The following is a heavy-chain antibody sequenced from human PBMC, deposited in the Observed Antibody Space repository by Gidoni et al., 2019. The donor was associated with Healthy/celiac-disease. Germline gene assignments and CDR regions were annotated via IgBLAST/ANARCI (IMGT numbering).Heavy chain of an antibody. CDR3: ARGGGYYGSGSYSG. V-gene: IGHV3-33*01. Sequence: QVQLVESGGGVVQPGRSLRLSCAASGFTFSSYVMHWVRQAPGKGLEWVAVIWYDGSNKYYADSVKGRFTISRDNSKNTLYLQMNSLRAEDTAVYYCARGGGYYGSGSYSGWGQGTLVTVSS. J-gene: IGHJ4*02. CDR2: IWYDGSNK. D-gene: IGHD3-10*01. CDR1: GFTFSSYV.